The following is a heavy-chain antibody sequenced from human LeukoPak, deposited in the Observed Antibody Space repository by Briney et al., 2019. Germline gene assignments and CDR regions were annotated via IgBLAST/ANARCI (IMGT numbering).Heavy chain of an antibody. CDR2: IKQDGSEK. CDR3: ARAVAESEDY. J-gene: IGHJ4*02. CDR1: GFTFSIYW. D-gene: IGHD6-19*01. V-gene: IGHV3-7*04. Sequence: TGGSLRLSCAASGFTFSIYWMSWVRQAPGKGVEWVANIKQDGSEKYYVDSVKGRFTISRDNAKNSLSLQMNSLRAEDTAVYYCARAVAESEDYWGQGTLVTVSS.